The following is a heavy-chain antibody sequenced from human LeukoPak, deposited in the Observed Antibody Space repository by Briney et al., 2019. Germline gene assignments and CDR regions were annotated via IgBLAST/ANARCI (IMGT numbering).Heavy chain of an antibody. CDR3: ARAMRELGYYYYGMDV. V-gene: IGHV4-38-2*02. CDR2: IYHSGST. J-gene: IGHJ6*02. CDR1: GYSISSGYY. D-gene: IGHD1-26*01. Sequence: PSETLSLTCTVSGYSISSGYYWGWIWQPPGKGLEWIGSIYHSGSTYYNPSLKSRLTISVDRSKNQFSLKLSSVTAADTAVYYCARAMRELGYYYYGMDVWGQGTTVTVSS.